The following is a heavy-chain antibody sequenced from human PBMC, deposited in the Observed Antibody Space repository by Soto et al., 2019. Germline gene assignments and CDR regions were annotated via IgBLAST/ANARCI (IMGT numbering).Heavy chain of an antibody. CDR1: GGSFSDYY. Sequence: PSETLSLTCTVSGGSFSDYYWSWIRQPPGKGLEWVGYIYYSGSTKYNPSLQSRITISLDTSKNQFSLKLTSVTAADTAVYYCARGLRGVTIFGVASRTSYYFDYWGQGSLVTVSS. J-gene: IGHJ4*02. V-gene: IGHV4-59*01. CDR3: ARGLRGVTIFGVASRTSYYFDY. D-gene: IGHD3-3*01. CDR2: IYYSGST.